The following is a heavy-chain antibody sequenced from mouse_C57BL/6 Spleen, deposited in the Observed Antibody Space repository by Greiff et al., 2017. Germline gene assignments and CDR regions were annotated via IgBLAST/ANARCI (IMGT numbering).Heavy chain of an antibody. D-gene: IGHD2-4*01. Sequence: VQLQQSGAELVKPGASVKISCKASGYAFSSYWMNWVKQRPGKGLEWIGQIYPGDGDTNYNGKFKGKATLTADKASSTAYMQLSSLTSEDSAVDFCAHLTDYDYDGYAMDYWGQGTSVTVSS. V-gene: IGHV1-80*01. CDR1: GYAFSSYW. CDR3: AHLTDYDYDGYAMDY. CDR2: IYPGDGDT. J-gene: IGHJ4*01.